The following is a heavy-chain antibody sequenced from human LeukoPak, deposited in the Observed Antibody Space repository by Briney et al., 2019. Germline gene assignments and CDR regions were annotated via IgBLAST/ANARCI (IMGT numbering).Heavy chain of an antibody. CDR1: GGSIGSSF. J-gene: IGHJ3*01. CDR3: ARDRSGTYYTFDV. CDR2: ISYSGRT. Sequence: SETLSLTCSISGGSIGSSFWNWIRLSPEKGLEWIGYISYSGRTNYSPSLKSRVTISIDTSENQLSLTLSSVTAADTALYYCARDRSGTYYTFDVWGQGTMVSVSA. D-gene: IGHD1-26*01. V-gene: IGHV4-59*13.